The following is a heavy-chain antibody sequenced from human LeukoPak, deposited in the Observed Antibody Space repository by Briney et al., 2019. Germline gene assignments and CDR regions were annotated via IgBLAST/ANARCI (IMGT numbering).Heavy chain of an antibody. CDR3: ARAGSGG. J-gene: IGHJ4*02. V-gene: IGHV3-7*01. CDR2: IKQDGSEK. CDR1: GFTFNHYW. D-gene: IGHD1-26*01. Sequence: GGSLRLSCAASGFTFNHYWMTWVRQAPERGLEWVANIKQDGSEKYYVDSVKGRFTVSRDNAKNSLYLQMNSLRAEDMAVYYCARAGSGGWGQGTLVTVSS.